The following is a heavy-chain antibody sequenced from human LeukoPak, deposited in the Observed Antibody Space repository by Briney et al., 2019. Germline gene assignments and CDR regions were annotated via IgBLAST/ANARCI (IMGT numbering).Heavy chain of an antibody. CDR3: ARDLDPDIVVVPAAIGA. J-gene: IGHJ5*02. Sequence: GGSLRLSCAASGFTFSSYAMSWVRQAPGKGLEWVAVISYDGSNKYYADSVKGRFTISRDNSKNTLYLQMNSLRAEDTAVYYCARDLDPDIVVVPAAIGAWGQGTLVTVSS. CDR2: ISYDGSNK. D-gene: IGHD2-2*02. CDR1: GFTFSSYA. V-gene: IGHV3-30-3*01.